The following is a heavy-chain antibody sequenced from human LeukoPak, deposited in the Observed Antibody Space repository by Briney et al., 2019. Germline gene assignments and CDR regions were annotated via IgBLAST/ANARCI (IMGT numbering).Heavy chain of an antibody. CDR1: GFTFSSYS. CDR3: ARAGVGAAYYYMDV. D-gene: IGHD1-26*01. CDR2: ISSSSSYI. J-gene: IGHJ6*03. Sequence: PGGSLRLSCAASGFTFSSYSMNWVRQAPGKGLEWVSSISSSSSYIYYADSVKGRFTISRDNAKNSLYLQMNSLRAEDTAVYYCARAGVGAAYYYMDVWGKGTTVTVSS. V-gene: IGHV3-21*04.